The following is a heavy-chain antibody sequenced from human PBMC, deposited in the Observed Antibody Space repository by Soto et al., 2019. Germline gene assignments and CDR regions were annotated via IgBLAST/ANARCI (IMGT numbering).Heavy chain of an antibody. D-gene: IGHD4-17*01. CDR1: GYIFTSYW. J-gene: IGHJ3*02. V-gene: IGHV5-51*01. Sequence: PGESLKISCNGSGYIFTSYWIGWVRQMPGKGLEWMGIIYPGDSDTRYSPSFQGQVTISADKSISTAYLQWSSLKASDTAMYYCARGGDYENDAFDIWGQGTMVTVSS. CDR3: ARGGDYENDAFDI. CDR2: IYPGDSDT.